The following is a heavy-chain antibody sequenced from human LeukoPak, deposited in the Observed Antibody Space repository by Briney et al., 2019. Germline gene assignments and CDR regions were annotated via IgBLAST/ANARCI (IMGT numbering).Heavy chain of an antibody. V-gene: IGHV4-4*02. CDR1: GGSISSSNW. Sequence: SETLSLTCAVSGGSISSSNWWSWVRQPPGKGLEWIGEIYHSGSTNYNPSLKSRVTISVDKSKNQFSLKLSSVTAADTAVYYCAASGYDSGLLDYWGQGTLVTVSS. CDR3: AASGYDSGLLDY. J-gene: IGHJ4*02. CDR2: IYHSGST. D-gene: IGHD5-12*01.